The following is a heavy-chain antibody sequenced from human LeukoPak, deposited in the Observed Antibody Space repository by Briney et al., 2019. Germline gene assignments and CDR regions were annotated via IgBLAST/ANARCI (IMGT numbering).Heavy chain of an antibody. V-gene: IGHV1-24*01. CDR3: ATVPSGSYYHWFDP. CDR2: FDPEDGET. J-gene: IGHJ5*02. Sequence: ASVKVSCKVSGYTLTELSMHWVRQAPGKGLEWRGGFDPEDGETIYAQKFQGRVTMTEDTSTDTAYMELSSLRSEGTAVYYCATVPSGSYYHWFDPWGQGTLVTVSS. CDR1: GYTLTELS. D-gene: IGHD1-26*01.